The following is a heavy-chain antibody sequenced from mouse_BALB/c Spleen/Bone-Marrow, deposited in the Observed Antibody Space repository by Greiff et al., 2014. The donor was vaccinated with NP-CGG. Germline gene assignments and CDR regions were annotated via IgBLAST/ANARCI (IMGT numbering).Heavy chain of an antibody. CDR1: GFSLTSYG. V-gene: IGHV2-9*02. D-gene: IGHD2-2*01. J-gene: IGHJ3*01. CDR2: IWAYGNT. Sequence: VNLVESGPGLVAPSQSLSITCTVSGFSLTSYGVHWVRQPPGKGLEWLGVIWAYGNTNYNSAPMSRLSISKDNSKSQVFLKMNSLQTDDTAMYYCASMLTTAWFAYWGQGTLVTVSA. CDR3: ASMLTTAWFAY.